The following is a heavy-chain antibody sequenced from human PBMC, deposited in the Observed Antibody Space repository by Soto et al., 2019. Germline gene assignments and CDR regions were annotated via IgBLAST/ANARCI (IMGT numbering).Heavy chain of an antibody. D-gene: IGHD6-13*01. Sequence: SETLSLACTVSGGSISSYYWSWIRQPPGKGLEWIGYIYYSGSTNYNPSLKSRVTISVDTSKTQFSLKLSSVTAADTAVYYCARRAQLVPDYYYGMDVWGQGTTVTVSS. CDR2: IYYSGST. CDR1: GGSISSYY. CDR3: ARRAQLVPDYYYGMDV. V-gene: IGHV4-59*01. J-gene: IGHJ6*02.